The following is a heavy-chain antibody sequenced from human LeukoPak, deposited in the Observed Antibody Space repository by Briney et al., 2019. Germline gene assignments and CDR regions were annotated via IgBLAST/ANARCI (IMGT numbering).Heavy chain of an antibody. D-gene: IGHD5-18*01. Sequence: PGGSLRLSCAASGFTFSTYRMSWVRQAPGKGLEWVSAISGSGGSTYYADSVKGRFTVSRDNSKNTLYLQMNSLRAEDTAVYYCAKVATAMENWFDPWGQGTLVTVSS. CDR3: AKVATAMENWFDP. CDR2: ISGSGGST. CDR1: GFTFSTYR. V-gene: IGHV3-23*01. J-gene: IGHJ5*02.